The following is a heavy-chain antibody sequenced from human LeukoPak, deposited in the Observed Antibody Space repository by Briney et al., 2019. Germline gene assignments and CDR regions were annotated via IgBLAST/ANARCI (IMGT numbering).Heavy chain of an antibody. V-gene: IGHV4-39*07. CDR3: ARLLRVGYCSTTTCNWFDP. Sequence: PSETLSLTCVVSGGSISSTSYYWGWIRQPPGKGLEWIGSIYYSGSTYYSPSLKSRVTISVDTSKNQFSLKLSSVTAADTAVYYCARLLRVGYCSTTTCNWFDPWGQGTLVTVSS. D-gene: IGHD2-2*03. CDR2: IYYSGST. CDR1: GGSISSTSYY. J-gene: IGHJ5*02.